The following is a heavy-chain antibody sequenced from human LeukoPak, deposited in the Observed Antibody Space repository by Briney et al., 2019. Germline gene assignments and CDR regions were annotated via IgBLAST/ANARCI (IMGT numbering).Heavy chain of an antibody. CDR3: ATNETPFRV. V-gene: IGHV1-2*02. Sequence: ASVKVSCKASGYTFTGYYIHWVRQAPGQGLEWMGWINPNSGGTNYAQKFQGRVTMARDTSISTAHMELSRLRSDDTAVYYCATNETPFRVWGQGTTVTVSS. D-gene: IGHD1-1*01. CDR1: GYTFTGYY. J-gene: IGHJ6*02. CDR2: INPNSGGT.